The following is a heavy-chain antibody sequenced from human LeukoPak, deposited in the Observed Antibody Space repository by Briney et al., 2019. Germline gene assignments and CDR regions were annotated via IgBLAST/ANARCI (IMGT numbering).Heavy chain of an antibody. CDR3: AKIKSVGAQSFLYYFDY. D-gene: IGHD1-26*01. CDR2: ISWNSGSI. V-gene: IGHV3-9*02. J-gene: IGHJ4*02. Sequence: GGSLRLSCVASGFTSGHIFTDYWMTWVRQVPGKGLEWVSGISWNSGSIGYADSVKGRFTISRDNAKNSLYLQMNSLRAEDTALYYCAKIKSVGAQSFLYYFDYWGQGTLVTVSS. CDR1: GFTSGHIFTDYW.